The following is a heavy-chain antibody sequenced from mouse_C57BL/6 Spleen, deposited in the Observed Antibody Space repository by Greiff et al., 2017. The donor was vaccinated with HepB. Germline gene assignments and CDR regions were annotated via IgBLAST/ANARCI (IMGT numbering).Heavy chain of an antibody. J-gene: IGHJ4*01. Sequence: VQLQQSGAELVKPGASVKLSCKASGYTFTSYWMQWVKQRPGQGLEWIGEIDPSDSYTNYNQKFKGKATLTVDTSSSTAYMQLSILTSEDSAVYYCARDAQTWAMDYWGQGTSVTVSS. CDR2: IDPSDSYT. V-gene: IGHV1-50*01. CDR1: GYTFTSYW. CDR3: ARDAQTWAMDY.